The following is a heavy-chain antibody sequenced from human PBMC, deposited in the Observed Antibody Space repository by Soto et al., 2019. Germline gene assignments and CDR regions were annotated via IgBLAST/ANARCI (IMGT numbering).Heavy chain of an antibody. D-gene: IGHD3-3*01. V-gene: IGHV1-18*01. J-gene: IGHJ4*02. Sequence: ASVKVSCKASGYTFTSNGISWVRQAPGQGLEWMGWISAYNGNTNYAQKLQGRVTMTTDTSTSTAYMELRSLRSDDTAVYYCAREFPQDYDFWSGSLDYWGQGTLVTVSS. CDR3: AREFPQDYDFWSGSLDY. CDR2: ISAYNGNT. CDR1: GYTFTSNG.